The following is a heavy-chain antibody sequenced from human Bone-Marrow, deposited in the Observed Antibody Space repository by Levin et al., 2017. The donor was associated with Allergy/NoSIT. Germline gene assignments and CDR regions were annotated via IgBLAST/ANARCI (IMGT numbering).Heavy chain of an antibody. D-gene: IGHD3-9*01. CDR2: ISGSGGST. CDR1: GFTFSSYA. Sequence: GGSLRLSCAASGFTFSSYAMSWVRQAPGKGLEWVSAISGSGGSTYYADSVKGRFTISRDNSKNTLYLQMNSLRAEDTAVYYCAKATANYDILTGYCSDWGQGTLVTVSS. V-gene: IGHV3-23*01. CDR3: AKATANYDILTGYCSD. J-gene: IGHJ4*02.